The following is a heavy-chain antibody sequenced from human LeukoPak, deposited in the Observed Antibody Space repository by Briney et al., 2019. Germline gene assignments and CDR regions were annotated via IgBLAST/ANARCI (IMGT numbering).Heavy chain of an antibody. D-gene: IGHD3-22*01. CDR2: IRSKAYGGTT. CDR1: GFTFGDYA. J-gene: IGHJ4*02. CDR3: TRAPYYDSSGYYYCFDY. Sequence: GGTLRLSCTASGFTFGDYAMSWVRQAPGKGLEWVGFIRSKAYGGTTEYAASVKGRFTISRDDSKSIAYLQMNSLKTEDTAVYYCTRAPYYDSSGYYYCFDYWGQGTLVTVSS. V-gene: IGHV3-49*04.